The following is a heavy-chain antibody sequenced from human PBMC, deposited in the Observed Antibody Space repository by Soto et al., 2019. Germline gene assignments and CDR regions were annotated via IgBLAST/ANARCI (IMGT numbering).Heavy chain of an antibody. D-gene: IGHD3-9*01. CDR1: GGTFSSYA. V-gene: IGHV1-69*01. CDR3: AARESDILAYYYYYGMDV. Sequence: QVQLVQSGAEVKKPGPSVKVSCKASGGTFSSYAISWVQQAPGQGLEWMGGIIPIFGTANYAQKCQGRVTVTADESTSTAYMELSSLRSEDTAVYYCAARESDILAYYYYYGMDVWGQGTTVTVSS. CDR2: IIPIFGTA. J-gene: IGHJ6*02.